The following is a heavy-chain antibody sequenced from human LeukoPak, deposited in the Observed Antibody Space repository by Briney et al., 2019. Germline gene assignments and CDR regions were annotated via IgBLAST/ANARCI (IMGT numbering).Heavy chain of an antibody. V-gene: IGHV3-30-3*01. D-gene: IGHD7-27*01. CDR2: ISYDGSNK. CDR1: GFTFSSYA. CDR3: ARCWGPPRSYYYDY. Sequence: GGSLRLSCAASGFTFSSYAMHWVRQAPGKGLEWVAVISYDGSNKYYADSMKGRFTISRDNSKNTLYLQMNSLRAEDTAVYYCARCWGPPRSYYYDYWGQGTLVTVSS. J-gene: IGHJ4*02.